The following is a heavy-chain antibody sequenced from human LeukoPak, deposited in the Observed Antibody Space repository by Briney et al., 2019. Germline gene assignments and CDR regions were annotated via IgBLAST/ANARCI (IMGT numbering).Heavy chain of an antibody. V-gene: IGHV3-15*01. CDR1: GFTLSNDF. D-gene: IGHD3-10*01. J-gene: IGHJ3*02. Sequence: GGSLRLSCAASGFTLSNDFMTWVRQSPGKGLVWVGRIKCEIEGGTTGHAACVKGRFAISRDESTNTPFLQMNSLRNEDTAVYYCALAWCGESRDGLDIWGRGSMVVVSS. CDR2: IKCEIEGGTT. CDR3: ALAWCGESRDGLDI.